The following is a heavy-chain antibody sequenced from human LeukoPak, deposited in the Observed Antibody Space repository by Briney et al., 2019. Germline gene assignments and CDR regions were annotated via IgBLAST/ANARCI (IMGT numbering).Heavy chain of an antibody. CDR2: INPNSGDT. D-gene: IGHD3-10*01. CDR1: GYTFTGYY. CDR3: ARVPSMVRGIVNYGMDV. V-gene: IGHV1-2*02. J-gene: IGHJ6*02. Sequence: ASVKVSCKASGYTFTGYYMHWVRQAPGQGLEWMGWINPNSGDTKCPQRFQGRVTMTRDTSINTAYMELRRLTSDDTAVYYCARVPSMVRGIVNYGMDVWGQGTTVTVSS.